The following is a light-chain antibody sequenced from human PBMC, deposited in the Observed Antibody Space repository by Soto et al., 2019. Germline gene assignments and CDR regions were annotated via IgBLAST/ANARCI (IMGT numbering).Light chain of an antibody. V-gene: IGLV1-44*01. J-gene: IGLJ2*01. CDR3: EAWDDSLSGVL. CDR1: SSNIGSNV. CDR2: RTN. Sequence: QSVLTQPPSASGTPGQRVSITCSGSSSNIGSNVVNWYQQLPGRAPKLLIYRTNQRPSGVPDRFSASKSGTSASLAISGLQSEDEADYYCEAWDDSLSGVLFGGWTK.